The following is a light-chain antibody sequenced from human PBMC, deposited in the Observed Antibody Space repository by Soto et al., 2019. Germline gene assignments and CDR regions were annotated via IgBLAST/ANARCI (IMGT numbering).Light chain of an antibody. V-gene: IGKV3-15*01. Sequence: EIVMTQSPATLSVSPGERATLSCRASQSVSSNLAWYQQKPGQSPRLLIYGASTRATGIPARFSGSGSETEFTLTISSLQSEDFAVYYCQQHNDWPRLTFGGGTKVEIK. J-gene: IGKJ4*01. CDR2: GAS. CDR3: QQHNDWPRLT. CDR1: QSVSSN.